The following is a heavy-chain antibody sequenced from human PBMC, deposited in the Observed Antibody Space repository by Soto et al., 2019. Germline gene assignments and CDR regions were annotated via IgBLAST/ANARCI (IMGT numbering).Heavy chain of an antibody. V-gene: IGHV3-21*01. CDR1: GFNFITYS. Sequence: KPGGSLRLSCAASGFNFITYSLSWVRQAPGKGLEWVASISSSAVYIDYADSVKGRFTISRDNANNSLYLQMNSVRAEDTATYYCVRDGLDYYDTERLYFDKWGQGTLVTVSS. CDR2: ISSSAVYI. D-gene: IGHD3-22*01. J-gene: IGHJ4*02. CDR3: VRDGLDYYDTERLYFDK.